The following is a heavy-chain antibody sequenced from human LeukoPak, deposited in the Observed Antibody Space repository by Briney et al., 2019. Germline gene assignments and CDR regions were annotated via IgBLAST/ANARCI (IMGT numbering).Heavy chain of an antibody. CDR3: ARDRTRNNWNYDWFDP. CDR1: GGTFSSYA. CDR2: IIPIFGTA. V-gene: IGHV1-69*01. J-gene: IGHJ5*02. D-gene: IGHD1-7*01. Sequence: SVKISCKASGGTFSSYAISWVRQAPRQGLEWMGGIIPIFGTANYAQKFQGRVTITADESTSTAYMELSSLRSEDTAVYYCARDRTRNNWNYDWFDPWGQGTLVTVSS.